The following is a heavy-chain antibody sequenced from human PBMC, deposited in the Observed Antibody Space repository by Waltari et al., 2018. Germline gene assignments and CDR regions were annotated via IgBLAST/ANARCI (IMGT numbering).Heavy chain of an antibody. J-gene: IGHJ3*02. CDR1: GFTFSSYA. Sequence: EVQLLESGGGLVQPGGSLRLSCAASGFTFSSYAMSWVRRAPGKGLEWVSAISGSGGSTYYADSVKGRFTISRDNSKNTLYLQMNSLRAEDTAVYYCAKDREYSYDFGFDAFDIWGQGTMVTVSS. CDR2: ISGSGGST. D-gene: IGHD5-18*01. CDR3: AKDREYSYDFGFDAFDI. V-gene: IGHV3-23*01.